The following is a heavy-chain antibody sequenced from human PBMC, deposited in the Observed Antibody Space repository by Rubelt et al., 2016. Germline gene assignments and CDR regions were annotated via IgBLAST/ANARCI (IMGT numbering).Heavy chain of an antibody. V-gene: IGHV1-69*01. CDR3: ARGSSSWSGRVDY. J-gene: IGHJ4*02. D-gene: IGHD6-13*01. Sequence: CKASGGTFSSYAISWVRQAPGQGLEWMGGVIPIFGTTNYAQKFQGRVTIIADESTSTAYMELSSLRSEDTAVYYCARGSSSWSGRVDYWGQGTLVTVSS. CDR2: VIPIFGTT. CDR1: GGTFSSYA.